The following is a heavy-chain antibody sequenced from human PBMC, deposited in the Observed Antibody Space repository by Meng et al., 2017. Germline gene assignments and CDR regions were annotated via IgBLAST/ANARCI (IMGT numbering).Heavy chain of an antibody. J-gene: IGHJ3*02. CDR3: ARAAGYRGAFDI. CDR1: GYTFSNND. Sequence: VQLVQVGAEVKKPGASVKGACKASGYTFSNNDMHWVRQAPGQGLEWMGIINPSGGSASYAQKFQGRVTMTRDTSTSTVYMELRSLRSEDTALYYCARAAGYRGAFDIWGLGTMVTVSS. V-gene: IGHV1-46*01. D-gene: IGHD5-12*01. CDR2: INPSGGSA.